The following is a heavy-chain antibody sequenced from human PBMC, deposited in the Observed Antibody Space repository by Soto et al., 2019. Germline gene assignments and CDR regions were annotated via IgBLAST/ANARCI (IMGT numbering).Heavy chain of an antibody. CDR1: SGSIRSSNW. J-gene: IGHJ3*02. V-gene: IGHV4-4*02. D-gene: IGHD4-17*01. CDR2: IYHSGST. CDR3: ARDRVEGYGDYVNAFDI. Sequence: SETLSLTCAVSSGSIRSSNWWSWVRQPPGKGLEWIGEIYHSGSTNYNPSLKSRVTISVDKSKNQFSLKLSSVTAADTAVYYCARDRVEGYGDYVNAFDIWGQGTMVTVSS.